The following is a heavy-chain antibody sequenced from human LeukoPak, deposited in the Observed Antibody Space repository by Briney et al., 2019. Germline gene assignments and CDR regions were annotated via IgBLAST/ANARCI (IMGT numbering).Heavy chain of an antibody. CDR1: GYRFTNYW. CDR3: ARHDPPSYYYDSSTGFDP. J-gene: IGHJ5*02. D-gene: IGHD3-22*01. Sequence: GESLKISCKSSGYRFTNYWIAWVRQMPGKGLEWLAIINPSDSDTRYSPSFQGQVTISADKSISTAYLQWRSLKASDTAMYYCARHDPPSYYYDSSTGFDPWGQGTLVTVSS. CDR2: INPSDSDT. V-gene: IGHV5-51*01.